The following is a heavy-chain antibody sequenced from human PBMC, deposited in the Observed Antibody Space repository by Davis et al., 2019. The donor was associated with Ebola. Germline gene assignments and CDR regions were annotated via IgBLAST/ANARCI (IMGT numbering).Heavy chain of an antibody. CDR3: AREAGPVWFDY. J-gene: IGHJ4*02. V-gene: IGHV3-21*01. D-gene: IGHD6-19*01. Sequence: GESLKISCAASGFTFSSYSMNWVRQAPGKGLEWVSSISSSSSYIYYADSVKGRFTISRDNAKNSLYLQMNSLRAEDTAVYYCAREAGPVWFDYWGQGTLVTVS. CDR1: GFTFSSYS. CDR2: ISSSSSYI.